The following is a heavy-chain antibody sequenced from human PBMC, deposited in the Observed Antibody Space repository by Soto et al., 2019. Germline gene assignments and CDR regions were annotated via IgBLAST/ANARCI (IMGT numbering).Heavy chain of an antibody. J-gene: IGHJ4*02. Sequence: ASVKVSCKASGYTFTSYGISWVRQAPGQGLEWMGWISAYNGNTNYAQKLQGRVTMTTDTSTSTAYMELRSLRSDDKAVYYCATAPKNYDFWSGHNYYFDYWGQGTLVTVSS. CDR2: ISAYNGNT. CDR1: GYTFTSYG. CDR3: ATAPKNYDFWSGHNYYFDY. D-gene: IGHD3-3*01. V-gene: IGHV1-18*01.